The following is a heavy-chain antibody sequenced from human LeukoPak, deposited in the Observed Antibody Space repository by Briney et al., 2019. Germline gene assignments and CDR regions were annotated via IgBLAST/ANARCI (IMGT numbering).Heavy chain of an antibody. CDR2: IRDSGGEM. CDR1: GFSFSLYP. Sequence: GGSLRLSCAASGFSFSLYPMNWVRQAPGKGLEWLSNIRDSGGEMYYADSVKGRFTITRDNTKNTLYLQMNGLRVEDTAVYFCARDHNWAFDFWGRGSLVTVSS. J-gene: IGHJ4*02. V-gene: IGHV3-48*01. CDR3: ARDHNWAFDF. D-gene: IGHD1-1*01.